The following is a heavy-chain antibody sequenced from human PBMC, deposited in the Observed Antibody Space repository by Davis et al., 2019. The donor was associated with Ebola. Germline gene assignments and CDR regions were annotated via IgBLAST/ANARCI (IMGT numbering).Heavy chain of an antibody. CDR3: ARDSGDGYNMNYFDY. CDR2: IYYSGST. V-gene: IGHV4-59*01. CDR1: GGSISSYY. D-gene: IGHD5-24*01. Sequence: PSETLSLTCTVSGGSISSYYWSWIRQPPGKGLEWIGYIYYSGSTNYNPSLKSRVTISVDTSKNQFSLKLSSVTAADTAVYYCARDSGDGYNMNYFDYWGQGTLVTVSS. J-gene: IGHJ4*02.